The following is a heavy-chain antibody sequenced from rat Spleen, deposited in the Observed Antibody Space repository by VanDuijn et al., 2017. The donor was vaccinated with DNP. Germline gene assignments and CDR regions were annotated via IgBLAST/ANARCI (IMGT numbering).Heavy chain of an antibody. CDR2: IAYDGSST. CDR1: GFTFSDYN. CDR3: ASPDYYDGSYPFF. V-gene: IGHV5-7*01. J-gene: IGHJ1*01. Sequence: EVQLVESGGGLVQPGGSLKLSCAASGFTFSDYNMAWVRLAPQRGLEWVATIAYDGSSTYYRDSVKGRFTISRDNAKSTLYLQMDSLRSEDTATYYCASPDYYDGSYPFFWGPGTMVTVSS. D-gene: IGHD1-12*02.